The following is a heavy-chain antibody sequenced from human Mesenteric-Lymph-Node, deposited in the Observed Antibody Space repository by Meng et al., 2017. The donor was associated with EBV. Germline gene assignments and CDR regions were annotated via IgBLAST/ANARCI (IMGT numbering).Heavy chain of an antibody. D-gene: IGHD7-27*01. J-gene: IGHJ2*01. Sequence: QLQLQESGPGLVKPSETLSLTCTVSSGSITRCSYYWGWIRQPPGKGLEWIGNIYYSGSTYYNPSLKSRVTISVDTSKNQFSLKLSSVTAADTAIYYCARSLLGSTGDNWHFDVWGRGTLVTVAS. CDR2: IYYSGST. CDR1: SGSITRCSYY. CDR3: ARSLLGSTGDNWHFDV. V-gene: IGHV4-39*01.